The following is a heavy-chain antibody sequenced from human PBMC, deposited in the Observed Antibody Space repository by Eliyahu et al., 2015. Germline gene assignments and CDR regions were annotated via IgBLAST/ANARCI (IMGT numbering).Heavy chain of an antibody. Sequence: EVQLLESGGGLVQPGGSLRLSCAASGFTFSSYAVSWVRQAPGKGLEWVSTIRSNGYNTYYADSVKGRFTISRDNSKNTLYLQMNSLRAEDTAVYYCAKDMRFFDWLGYYFDYWGQGTLVTVSS. CDR3: AKDMRFFDWLGYYFDY. D-gene: IGHD3-9*01. J-gene: IGHJ4*02. CDR1: GFTFSSYA. V-gene: IGHV3-23*01. CDR2: IRSNGYNT.